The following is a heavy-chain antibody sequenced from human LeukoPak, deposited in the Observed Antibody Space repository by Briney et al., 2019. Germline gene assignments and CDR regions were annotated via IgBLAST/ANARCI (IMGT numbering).Heavy chain of an antibody. CDR3: ARDRTPGIAAAEDFDY. D-gene: IGHD6-13*01. V-gene: IGHV1-18*01. CDR2: ISAYNGNT. J-gene: IGHJ4*02. CDR1: GYTFTSYG. Sequence: ASVKVSCKASGYTFTSYGISWVRQAPGQGLEWMGWISAYNGNTNYAQKLQGRVTMTTDTSTSTAYMELRSLRSDDTAVYYCARDRTPGIAAAEDFDYWGQGTLVTVSS.